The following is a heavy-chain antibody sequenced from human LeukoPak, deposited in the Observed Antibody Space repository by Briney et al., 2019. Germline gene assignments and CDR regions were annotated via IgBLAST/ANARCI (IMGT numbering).Heavy chain of an antibody. CDR3: ARGQEGIAVAGTGYYYYYMDV. J-gene: IGHJ6*03. Sequence: ASVKVSCKASGYTFTSFDMNWVRQATGQGLEWMGWMNPNSGNTGYAQKFQGRVTMTRNTSISTAYMELSSLRSEDTAVYYCARGQEGIAVAGTGYYYYYMDVWGKGTTVTISS. CDR2: MNPNSGNT. D-gene: IGHD6-19*01. V-gene: IGHV1-8*01. CDR1: GYTFTSFD.